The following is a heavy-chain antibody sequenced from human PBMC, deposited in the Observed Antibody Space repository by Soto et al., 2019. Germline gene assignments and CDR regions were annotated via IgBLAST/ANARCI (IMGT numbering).Heavy chain of an antibody. CDR3: ARGVAMIGGQGHAFDI. Sequence: QVQLQESGPGLVKPSETLSLTCSVSVGSISDYYWTWIRQPPGKGLEWIGYVHYTRGTNYNPSLKSRVSISVGTSKNHFSLNMNSVTAADTAVYYCARGVAMIGGQGHAFDIWGQGTMVSVSS. D-gene: IGHD3-22*01. CDR1: VGSISDYY. V-gene: IGHV4-59*01. CDR2: VHYTRGT. J-gene: IGHJ3*02.